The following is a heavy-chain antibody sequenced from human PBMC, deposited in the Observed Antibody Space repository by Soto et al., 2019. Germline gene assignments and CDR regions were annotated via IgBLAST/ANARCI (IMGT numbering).Heavy chain of an antibody. D-gene: IGHD2-2*01. CDR1: GGSFSGYY. CDR2: INHSGST. Sequence: QVQLQQWGAGLLKPSETLSLTCAVYGGSFSGYYWSWIRQPPGKGLEWIGEINHSGSTNYNPSLKSRVTISVDTAKNQFSLKLSSVTAADTAVYYCARGRRKLGYCSSTSCPPWFDHWGQGTLVTVSS. V-gene: IGHV4-34*01. CDR3: ARGRRKLGYCSSTSCPPWFDH. J-gene: IGHJ5*02.